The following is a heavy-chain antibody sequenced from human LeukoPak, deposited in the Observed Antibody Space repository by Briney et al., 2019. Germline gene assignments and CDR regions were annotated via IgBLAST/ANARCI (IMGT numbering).Heavy chain of an antibody. CDR2: IHYTGST. J-gene: IGHJ4*02. D-gene: IGHD1-26*01. CDR1: GGSISSYY. V-gene: IGHV4-59*12. Sequence: SETLSLTCTVSGGSISSYYWSWLRQSPGKGLECIGYIHYTGSTSYNPSPKSRVTMSLDASKNQFSLKLSSVSAEDTALYYCARERLGGSYYRPVEYWGQGTLVTVSS. CDR3: ARERLGGSYYRPVEY.